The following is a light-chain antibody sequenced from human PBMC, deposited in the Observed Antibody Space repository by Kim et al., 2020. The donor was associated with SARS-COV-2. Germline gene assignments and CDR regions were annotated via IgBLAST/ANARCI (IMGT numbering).Light chain of an antibody. CDR2: YDT. CDR1: NIGSKS. J-gene: IGLJ3*02. Sequence: SYELTQPPSLSVAPGKTARITCGGDNIGSKSVHWYQQKPGQAPVVVIYYDTGRPSGVPERFSGSNSGDTATLTISRVEAGDEADYYCQVWDRSTNRVFGGGTQRTFL. V-gene: IGLV3-21*04. CDR3: QVWDRSTNRV.